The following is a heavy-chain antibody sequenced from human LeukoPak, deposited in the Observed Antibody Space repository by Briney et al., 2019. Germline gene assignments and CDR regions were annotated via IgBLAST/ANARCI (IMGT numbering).Heavy chain of an antibody. J-gene: IGHJ4*02. V-gene: IGHV4-59*12. D-gene: IGHD5-24*01. Sequence: NPSETLSLTCTVSGGSISSYYWSWIRQPPGKGLEWIGYIYYSGSTNYNPSLKSRVTISVDTSKNQFSLNLSSVTAADTAVHYCARGGGRRWLQPLDYWGQGTLVTVSS. CDR2: IYYSGST. CDR1: GGSISSYY. CDR3: ARGGGRRWLQPLDY.